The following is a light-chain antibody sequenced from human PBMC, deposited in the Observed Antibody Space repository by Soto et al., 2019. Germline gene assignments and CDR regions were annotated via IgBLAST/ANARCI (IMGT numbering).Light chain of an antibody. J-gene: IGKJ2*01. Sequence: DLQMTQSPSSLSASVGDRVTITCRTSQSISNYLNWYQQKPGKAPKLLIYAEASLQSGVPSRFSGSGSGTDFTLTISSLQPEDFATYYCQQSYSTPYTFGQGTKLEIK. V-gene: IGKV1-39*01. CDR2: AEA. CDR1: QSISNY. CDR3: QQSYSTPYT.